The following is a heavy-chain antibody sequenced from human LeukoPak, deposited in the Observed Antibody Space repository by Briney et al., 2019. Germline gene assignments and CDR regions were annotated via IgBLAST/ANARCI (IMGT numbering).Heavy chain of an antibody. CDR1: GFTFSSYG. CDR3: AKAPDYGGTHQAGTFDY. D-gene: IGHD4-23*01. Sequence: PGGSLRLSCAASGFTFSSYGMHWVRQAPGKGLEWVAVIWYDGSNKYYADSVKGRFTISRDNSKNTLYLQMNSLRAEDKAVYYCAKAPDYGGTHQAGTFDYWGQGTLVTVSS. V-gene: IGHV3-33*06. J-gene: IGHJ4*02. CDR2: IWYDGSNK.